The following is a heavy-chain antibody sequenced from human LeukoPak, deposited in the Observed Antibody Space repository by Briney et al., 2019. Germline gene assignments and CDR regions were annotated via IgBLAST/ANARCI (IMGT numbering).Heavy chain of an antibody. J-gene: IGHJ6*02. CDR3: ARVETYYYGLDV. CDR1: GGSISDYL. D-gene: IGHD1-1*01. CDR2: TSYSGST. Sequence: PSETLSLTCTVSGGSISDYLWSWVRQPPGKGLEWIGHTSYSGSTKYNPSLKTRVTMSIDTSKRQFSLNLPSVTAADTAVYYCARVETYYYGLDVWGQGTTVTVSS. V-gene: IGHV4-59*12.